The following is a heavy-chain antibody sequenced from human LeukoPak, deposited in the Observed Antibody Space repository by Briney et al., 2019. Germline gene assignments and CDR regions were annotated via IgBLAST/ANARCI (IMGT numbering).Heavy chain of an antibody. CDR3: AKDEDVNSSRRGLWLSRFGSNNLFQH. D-gene: IGHD6-19*01. J-gene: IGHJ1*01. V-gene: IGHV3-9*01. CDR2: ISWNSGSI. Sequence: GRSLRLSCAASGFTFDDYAMHWVRQAPGKGLEWVSGISWNSGSICYADSVKGRFNISRDNAKNSLYLQMNSLRAEDTALYYCAKDEDVNSSRRGLWLSRFGSNNLFQHWGQGTLVTVSS. CDR1: GFTFDDYA.